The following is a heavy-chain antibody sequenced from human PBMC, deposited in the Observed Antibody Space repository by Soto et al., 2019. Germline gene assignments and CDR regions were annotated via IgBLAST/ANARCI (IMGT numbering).Heavy chain of an antibody. CDR3: ARDLAVGLVDY. CDR1: GYTFTSYG. CDR2: ISAYNGNI. J-gene: IGHJ4*02. V-gene: IGHV1-18*01. Sequence: QVQLVQSGAEVKKPGASVKVSCKASGYTFTSYGISWVRQAPGQGLEWMGWISAYNGNIKYAQKLQGRVTMTTDTSTSTAYMGLRSLRSDATAGYYCARDLAVGLVDYWGQGTLVTVSS. D-gene: IGHD6-19*01.